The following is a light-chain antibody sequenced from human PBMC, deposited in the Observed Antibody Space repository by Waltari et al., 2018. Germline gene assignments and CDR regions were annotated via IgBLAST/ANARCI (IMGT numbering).Light chain of an antibody. CDR2: GAS. CDR1: QSVSHSN. CDR3: QQYAGSPIT. Sequence: CRASQSVSHSNVGWDQQKGGQSPRLLIYGASSRATGIPDRFSGSGSGTDFTLTISRLEPEDFGVYYCQQYAGSPITFGGGTKVEI. V-gene: IGKV3-20*01. J-gene: IGKJ4*01.